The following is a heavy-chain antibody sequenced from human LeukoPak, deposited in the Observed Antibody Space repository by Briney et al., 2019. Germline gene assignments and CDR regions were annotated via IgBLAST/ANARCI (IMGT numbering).Heavy chain of an antibody. D-gene: IGHD3-9*01. V-gene: IGHV4-59*08. Sequence: SEALSLTCTVSGGSLKNYYWSWIRQSPGKGLEWLGYIYSPGSTSYNPSLRGRVTISLDTSKKQFSLKLRSVAATDTAIYYCARHRDILTGYAMEIWGQGTLVTVSS. CDR3: ARHRDILTGYAMEI. J-gene: IGHJ4*02. CDR2: IYSPGST. CDR1: GGSLKNYY.